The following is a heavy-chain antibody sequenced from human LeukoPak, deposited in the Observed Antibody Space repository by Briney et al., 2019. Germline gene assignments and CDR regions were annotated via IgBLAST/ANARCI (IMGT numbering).Heavy chain of an antibody. V-gene: IGHV3-30*02. D-gene: IGHD3-10*01. CDR3: AKDPGRGVMDY. CDR2: IWYDGSNK. Sequence: RGSLRLSCAASGFTFSTYGIHWVRQAPGKGLEWVAVIWYDGSNKYYADSVKGRFTISRDNSKNTLYLQMNSLRAEDTAVYYCAKDPGRGVMDYWGQGTLVTVSS. CDR1: GFTFSTYG. J-gene: IGHJ4*02.